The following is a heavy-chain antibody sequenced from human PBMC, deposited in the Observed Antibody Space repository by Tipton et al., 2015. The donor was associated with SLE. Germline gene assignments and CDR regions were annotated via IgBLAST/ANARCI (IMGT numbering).Heavy chain of an antibody. D-gene: IGHD3-10*01. CDR1: GGSISSSGHY. Sequence: TLSLTCTVSGGSISSSGHYWGWIRQPPGKGLEWIGNIYYSGSTYYNPSLKSRVTISVDTSKNHFSLKLSSVTAADTGVYCCARLGEIEDYYGSGSFLFDHWGQGTLVTVSS. CDR3: ARLGEIEDYYGSGSFLFDH. J-gene: IGHJ4*02. V-gene: IGHV4-39*02. CDR2: IYYSGST.